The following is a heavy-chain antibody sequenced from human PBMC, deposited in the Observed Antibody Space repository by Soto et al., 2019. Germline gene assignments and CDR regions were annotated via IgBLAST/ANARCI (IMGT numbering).Heavy chain of an antibody. Sequence: PSETLSLTCTVSGGSISSYYWSWIRQPAGKGLEWIGRIYTSGSTNYNPSLKSRVTMSVDTSKNQFSLKLRSVTAADTAVYYCALYCTNGVCSHDAFDIWGQGTMVTVS. V-gene: IGHV4-4*07. CDR1: GGSISSYY. J-gene: IGHJ3*02. CDR3: ALYCTNGVCSHDAFDI. D-gene: IGHD2-8*01. CDR2: IYTSGST.